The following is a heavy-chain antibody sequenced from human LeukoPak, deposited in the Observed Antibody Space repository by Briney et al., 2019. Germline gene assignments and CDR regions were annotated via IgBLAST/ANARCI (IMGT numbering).Heavy chain of an antibody. CDR2: INPSGGST. Sequence: GASVKVSCKASGYTFTSYYMHWVRQAPGQGLEWMGIINPSGGSTSYAQKFQGRVTMTRDTSTSTVYMELSSLRSEDTAVYYCARDVVGYTAMVAWRYGMDVWGQGTTVTVSS. CDR1: GYTFTSYY. V-gene: IGHV1-46*01. CDR3: ARDVVGYTAMVAWRYGMDV. J-gene: IGHJ6*02. D-gene: IGHD5-18*01.